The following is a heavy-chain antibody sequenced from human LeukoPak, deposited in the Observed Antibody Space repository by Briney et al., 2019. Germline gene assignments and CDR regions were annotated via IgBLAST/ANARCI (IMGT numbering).Heavy chain of an antibody. CDR1: GFTFDDYG. D-gene: IGHD3-10*01. Sequence: GGSLRLSCAASGFTFDDYGMSWVRQAPGKGLEWVSGISWNGGSTGYADSVKGRFTISRDNSKNTLYLQMNSLRAEDTAVYYCAKYFASGSYYKLPHWGQGTLVTVSS. V-gene: IGHV3-20*04. J-gene: IGHJ1*01. CDR3: AKYFASGSYYKLPH. CDR2: ISWNGGST.